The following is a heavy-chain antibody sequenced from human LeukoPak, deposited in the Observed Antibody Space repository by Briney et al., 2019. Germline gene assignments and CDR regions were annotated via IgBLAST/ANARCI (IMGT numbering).Heavy chain of an antibody. CDR1: GFTFSSYA. J-gene: IGHJ4*02. D-gene: IGHD3-16*01. Sequence: GGSLRLSCAASGFTFSSYAMHWVRQAPGKGLEWVAVISYDGSNKYYADSVKGRFTISRDNSKNTLYLQMNSQRAEDTAVYYCAREGGAFDYWGQGTLVTVSS. CDR3: AREGGAFDY. V-gene: IGHV3-30*04. CDR2: ISYDGSNK.